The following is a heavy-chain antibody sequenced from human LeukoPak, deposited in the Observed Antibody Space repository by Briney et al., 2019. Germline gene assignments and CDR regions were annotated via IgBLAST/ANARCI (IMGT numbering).Heavy chain of an antibody. CDR1: GFTFSSYA. D-gene: IGHD5-18*01. CDR2: ISGSGGST. V-gene: IGHV3-23*01. Sequence: GGSLRLSCAASGFTFSSYAMSWVRQAPGKGLEWVSAISGSGGSTYCADSVKSRFTISRDNSKNTLYLQMNSLRAEDTAVYYCAKDRTETLQLWVPFDYWGQGTLVTVSS. CDR3: AKDRTETLQLWVPFDY. J-gene: IGHJ4*02.